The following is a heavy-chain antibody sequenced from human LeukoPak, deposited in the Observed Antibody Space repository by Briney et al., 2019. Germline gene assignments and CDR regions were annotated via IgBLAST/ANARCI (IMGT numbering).Heavy chain of an antibody. CDR2: INPNSGGT. V-gene: IGHV1-2*02. CDR3: ARGPVWGSYRFDY. CDR1: GYTFTGYY. Sequence: ASVKVSCKASGYTFTGYYMHWVRQAPGQGLEWMGWINPNSGGTNYAQKFQGRDTMTRDTSISTAYMELSRLRSDDTAVYYCARGPVWGSYRFDYWGQGTLVTVSS. J-gene: IGHJ4*02. D-gene: IGHD3-16*02.